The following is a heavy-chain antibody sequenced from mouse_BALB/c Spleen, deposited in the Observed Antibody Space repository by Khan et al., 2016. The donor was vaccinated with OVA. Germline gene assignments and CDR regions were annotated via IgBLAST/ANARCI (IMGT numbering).Heavy chain of an antibody. J-gene: IGHJ3*01. CDR2: INPSTDYT. V-gene: IGHV1-7*01. Sequence: QIQLVQSGAELAKPGASVKMSCKASGYTFTSYWMHWVKQRPGQGLEWIGYINPSTDYTEYNQKFKDKATLTADKSSSTAYMQLTSLTSEDSAVYYCTNHSGRAAWFTYWGQGTRVTVSA. D-gene: IGHD1-3*01. CDR3: TNHSGRAAWFTY. CDR1: GYTFTSYW.